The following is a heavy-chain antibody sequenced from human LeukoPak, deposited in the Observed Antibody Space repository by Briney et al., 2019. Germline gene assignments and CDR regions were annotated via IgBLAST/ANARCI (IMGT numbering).Heavy chain of an antibody. Sequence: GGSPRLSCGASGFTFRSYGMHWVRQAPGKGLEWVAVISYDGSNKYYADSVKGRFTISRDNSKNTLYLQMNSLRAEDTAVYYCAKESEPYYYDSSGYYPYFDYWGQGTLVTVSS. CDR2: ISYDGSNK. CDR1: GFTFRSYG. V-gene: IGHV3-30*18. D-gene: IGHD3-22*01. J-gene: IGHJ4*02. CDR3: AKESEPYYYDSSGYYPYFDY.